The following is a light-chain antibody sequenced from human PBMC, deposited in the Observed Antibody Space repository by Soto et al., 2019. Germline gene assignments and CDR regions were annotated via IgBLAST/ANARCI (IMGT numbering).Light chain of an antibody. CDR2: KES. CDR3: QHYNSYSEA. J-gene: IGKJ1*01. Sequence: DIQMTQSPSTLSGSVGDRVTITCRASQTISSWLAWYQQEPGKAPKLLIYKESTLKSGVPSRFSGSGSGTEFTLTISSLQPDDFATYYCQHYNSYSEAFGQGTKVDIK. V-gene: IGKV1-5*03. CDR1: QTISSW.